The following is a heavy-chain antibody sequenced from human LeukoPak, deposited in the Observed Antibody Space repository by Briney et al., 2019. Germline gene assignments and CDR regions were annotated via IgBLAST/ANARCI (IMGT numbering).Heavy chain of an antibody. CDR1: GGTINDYA. CDR2: IIPIFGTV. CDR3: ATPPPGYSFSNHYYYMDV. V-gene: IGHV1-69*13. Sequence: SVKVSCKPSGGTINDYAVYWVRQAPGQGLEWMARIIPIFGTVNYAQNFQDRLTISADQSTNTAHMELSSLKYEDTAIYYCATPPPGYSFSNHYYYMDVWGKGTTVTVFS. J-gene: IGHJ6*03. D-gene: IGHD1-1*01.